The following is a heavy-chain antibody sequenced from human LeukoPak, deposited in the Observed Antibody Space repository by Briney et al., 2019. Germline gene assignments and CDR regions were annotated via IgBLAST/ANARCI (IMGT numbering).Heavy chain of an antibody. CDR1: GYSFTSYW. CDR2: IYPGDSDT. D-gene: IGHD3-9*01. Sequence: GESLKISCKGSGYSFTSYWIGWVRQMPGKGLEWMGIIYPGDSDTRYGPSFQGQVTISADKSISTAYLQWSSLKASDTAMYYCARRGMYYDILTGYYTPDNWFDPWGQGTLVTVSS. V-gene: IGHV5-51*01. J-gene: IGHJ5*02. CDR3: ARRGMYYDILTGYYTPDNWFDP.